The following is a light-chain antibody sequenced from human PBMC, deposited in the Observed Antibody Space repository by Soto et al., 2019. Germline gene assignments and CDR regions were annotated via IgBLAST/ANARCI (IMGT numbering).Light chain of an antibody. CDR2: DVS. J-gene: IGLJ2*01. CDR1: TSDIGVYNY. V-gene: IGLV2-14*03. Sequence: QSALTQSASVSGSPGQSLNISCTGSTSDIGVYNYVSWYQQHPGKAPKLLIYDVSYRPSGISDRFSGSKSGNTASLTISGLQPEDEADYYCISYEASSTLFGGGTKVTVL. CDR3: ISYEASSTL.